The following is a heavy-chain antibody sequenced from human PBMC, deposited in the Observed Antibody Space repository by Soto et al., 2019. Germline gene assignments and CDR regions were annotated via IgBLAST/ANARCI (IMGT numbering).Heavy chain of an antibody. CDR3: ARDYFGSTGLVY. CDR1: GFTFSSYG. CDR2: IWYDGSNK. V-gene: IGHV3-33*01. Sequence: HPGGSLRLSCAASGFTFSSYGMHWVRQAPGKGLEWVAVIWYDGSNKYYADSVKGRFTISRDNSKNTLYLQMNSLRAEDTAVYYCARDYFGSTGLVYWGQGTLVTVSS. D-gene: IGHD2-8*02. J-gene: IGHJ4*02.